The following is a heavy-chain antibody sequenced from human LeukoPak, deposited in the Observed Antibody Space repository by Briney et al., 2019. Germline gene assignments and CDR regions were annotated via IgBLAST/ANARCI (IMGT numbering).Heavy chain of an antibody. CDR2: ISSGGNT. CDR1: GFTVSRNY. D-gene: IGHD3-22*01. V-gene: IGHV3-53*01. Sequence: GGSLRLACAASGFTVSRNYMSWVSQAPGKGLEWVSVISSGGNTYYTDSVKGRFTISRDNSKNTLYLQMSSLRVEDTAVYYCARNDRGAFDIWGQGTLVTVSS. CDR3: ARNDRGAFDI. J-gene: IGHJ4*02.